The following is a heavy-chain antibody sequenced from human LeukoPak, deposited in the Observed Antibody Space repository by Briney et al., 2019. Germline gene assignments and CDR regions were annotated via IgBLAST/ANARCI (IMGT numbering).Heavy chain of an antibody. Sequence: GGSLRLSCAASGLSFSNYAMYWVRQAPGKGLEWVSAIGGTGGNIFYTDSVKGRFTISRDNSKNTLYLQMNSLRAEDTAVYYCARGIMGYSGYDLDYWGQGTLVTVSS. CDR1: GLSFSNYA. D-gene: IGHD5-12*01. CDR2: IGGTGGNI. CDR3: ARGIMGYSGYDLDY. V-gene: IGHV3-23*01. J-gene: IGHJ4*02.